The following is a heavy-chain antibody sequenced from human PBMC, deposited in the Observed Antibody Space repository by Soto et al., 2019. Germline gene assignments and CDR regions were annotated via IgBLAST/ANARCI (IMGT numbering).Heavy chain of an antibody. Sequence: GESLKISCKGSGYSFTNYWIGWVRQMPGKGLEWMGIIYVGDSDTRYSPSFQGQVTISADKSISTAYLQWSSLRASDTAMYYCARLVNIFDFDYWGQGTLVTVSS. V-gene: IGHV5-51*01. J-gene: IGHJ4*02. CDR2: IYVGDSDT. CDR1: GYSFTNYW. CDR3: ARLVNIFDFDY. D-gene: IGHD2-21*01.